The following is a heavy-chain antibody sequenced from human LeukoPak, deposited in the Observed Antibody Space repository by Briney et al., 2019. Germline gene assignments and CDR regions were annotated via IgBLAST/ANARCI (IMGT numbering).Heavy chain of an antibody. J-gene: IGHJ4*02. CDR2: IIDSGTRT. Sequence: PGGSLRLSCAASGFTFSIYAMTWVRQAPGEGLEWVSSIIDSGTRTNYADSAKGRFTISREYSKNTLYLQMNSLRAEDTAVYYCVRGGGSYHDYWGQGTLVTVSS. V-gene: IGHV3-23*01. CDR1: GFTFSIYA. CDR3: VRGGGSYHDY. D-gene: IGHD2-15*01.